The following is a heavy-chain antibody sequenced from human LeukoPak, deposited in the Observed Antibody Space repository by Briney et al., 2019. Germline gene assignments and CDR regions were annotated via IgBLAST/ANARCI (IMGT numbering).Heavy chain of an antibody. D-gene: IGHD5-12*01. CDR2: IYYSGST. CDR3: ARQGEYSGYDRDAFDI. Sequence: SETLSLTCTVSGGSISSYYWSWIRQPPGKGLEWIGYIYYSGSTNYNPSLKSRVTISVDTSKNQFSLKLSSVTAADTAVYYCARQGEYSGYDRDAFDIWGQGTMVTVSS. V-gene: IGHV4-59*08. J-gene: IGHJ3*02. CDR1: GGSISSYY.